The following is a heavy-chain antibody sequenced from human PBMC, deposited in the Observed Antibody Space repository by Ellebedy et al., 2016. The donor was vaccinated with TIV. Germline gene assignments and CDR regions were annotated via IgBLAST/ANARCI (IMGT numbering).Heavy chain of an antibody. V-gene: IGHV3-30*14. CDR1: GFTFSSYA. D-gene: IGHD5-18*01. Sequence: PGGSLRLSCAASGFTFSSYAMHWVRQAPGKGLEWVTVISYDGSNKYYTDSVKGRFTISRDNSKNTLYLQMSSLRAEDTAVYYCVKDLSIQLWPTGALDYWGQGTLVTVSS. CDR2: ISYDGSNK. J-gene: IGHJ4*02. CDR3: VKDLSIQLWPTGALDY.